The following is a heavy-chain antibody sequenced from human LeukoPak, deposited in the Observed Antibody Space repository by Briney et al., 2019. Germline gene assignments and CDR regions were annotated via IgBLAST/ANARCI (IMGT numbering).Heavy chain of an antibody. D-gene: IGHD4-23*01. J-gene: IGHJ6*02. CDR1: GFTFSSYA. Sequence: GGSLRLSCAASGFTFSSYAMHWVGQAPGKGLEGVAVISYDGSNKYYADSVKGRFTISRDNSKNTLYLQMNSLRAEDTAVYYCARDSQGADDYGGNSDDYYYYGMDVWGQGTTVTVSS. CDR2: ISYDGSNK. CDR3: ARDSQGADDYGGNSDDYYYYGMDV. V-gene: IGHV3-30-3*01.